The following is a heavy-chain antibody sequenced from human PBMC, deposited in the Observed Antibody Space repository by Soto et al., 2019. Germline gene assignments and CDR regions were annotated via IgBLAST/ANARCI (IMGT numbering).Heavy chain of an antibody. Sequence: PSETLSLTCAVSGGSFSGFYWTWIRQPPGEGLEWIGEINHSGTTNFNPSLRSRLTISLDSSKKHFSLKLTSMTAADAAVYYCARADRTLVPSYGLDVWGQGTTVTVSS. J-gene: IGHJ6*02. CDR1: GGSFSGFY. V-gene: IGHV4-34*01. D-gene: IGHD2-15*01. CDR3: ARADRTLVPSYGLDV. CDR2: INHSGTT.